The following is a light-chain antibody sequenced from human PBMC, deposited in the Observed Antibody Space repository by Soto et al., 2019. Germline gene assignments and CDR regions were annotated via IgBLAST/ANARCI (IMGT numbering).Light chain of an antibody. CDR1: QSISSY. CDR3: QQSYSTTHT. V-gene: IGKV1-39*01. Sequence: DIQMTQSPSSLSASVGDRVTITCRASQSISSYLNWYQQKPGKAPKLLIYAASSLQSGVPSRFSGSGSGTDFSLPISSLQPEDFATYYCQQSYSTTHTFGQGTKLEIK. CDR2: AAS. J-gene: IGKJ2*01.